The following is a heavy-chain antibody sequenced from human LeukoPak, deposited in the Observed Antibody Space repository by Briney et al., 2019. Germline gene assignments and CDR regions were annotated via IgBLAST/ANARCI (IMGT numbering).Heavy chain of an antibody. CDR3: AKDRPNYYGSNGHYYKLNGDC. J-gene: IGHJ4*02. Sequence: GGSLRLSCAASGFTFDDYGMSWVRQAPGKGLEWVSSITSSGAATYYADSVKGRFTISRGNSDNTLYLQMNSLRAEDTAVYYCAKDRPNYYGSNGHYYKLNGDCWGQGTLVTVSS. CDR2: ITSSGAAT. V-gene: IGHV3-23*01. D-gene: IGHD3-22*01. CDR1: GFTFDDYG.